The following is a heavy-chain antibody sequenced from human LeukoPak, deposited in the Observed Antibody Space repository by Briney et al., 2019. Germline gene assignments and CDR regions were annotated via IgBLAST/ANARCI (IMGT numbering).Heavy chain of an antibody. CDR3: VRGGTYCDSTCKGADY. J-gene: IGHJ4*02. CDR1: GFTFRSFS. D-gene: IGHD2/OR15-2a*01. Sequence: GGSLRLSCAASGFTFRSFSMNWVRQAPGKGLEWVSAIDSSTTRIYYANSVRGRFTISRDNAKNSLDLQMDSLRAEDTAVYYCVRGGTYCDSTCKGADYWGQGTLVAVSS. CDR2: IDSSTTRI. V-gene: IGHV3-21*01.